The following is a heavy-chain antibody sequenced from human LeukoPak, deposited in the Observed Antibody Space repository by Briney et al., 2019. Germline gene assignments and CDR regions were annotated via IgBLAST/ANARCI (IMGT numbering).Heavy chain of an antibody. J-gene: IGHJ4*02. D-gene: IGHD6-13*01. CDR3: ARHPGYSGSIDY. Sequence: SGPALVKPTQTLTPTCTFSGFSLSTSGMCVSWIRQPPGKALEWLARIDWDDDKYYSTSLKTRLTISKDTSKNQVVLTMTNMDPVDTATYYCARHPGYSGSIDYWGQGTLVTVSS. V-gene: IGHV2-70*11. CDR2: IDWDDDK. CDR1: GFSLSTSGMC.